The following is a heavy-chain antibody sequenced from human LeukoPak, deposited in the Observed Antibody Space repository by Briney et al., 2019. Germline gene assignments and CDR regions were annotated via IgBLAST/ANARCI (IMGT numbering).Heavy chain of an antibody. V-gene: IGHV3-11*04. CDR3: ARQTMIVVYDAFDI. J-gene: IGHJ3*02. Sequence: GGSLRLSCAASGFTFSDYYMSWIRQAPGKGLEWVSYISSSGSTIYYADSVKGRFTISRDNAENSLHLQMNSLRAEDTAVYYCARQTMIVVYDAFDIWGQGTMVTVSS. CDR2: ISSSGSTI. D-gene: IGHD3-22*01. CDR1: GFTFSDYY.